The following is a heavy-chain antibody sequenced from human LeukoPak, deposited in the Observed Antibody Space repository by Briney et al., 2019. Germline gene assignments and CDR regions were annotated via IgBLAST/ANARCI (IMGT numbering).Heavy chain of an antibody. CDR3: ASASVVVPAAMYNYYYYYMDV. D-gene: IGHD2-2*01. CDR1: GGSISSYY. Sequence: PSETLSLTCTVSGGSISSYYWSWIRQPAGKGLEWIGRIYTRGSTNYNPSLKSRVTMSVDTSKNQFSLKLSYVTAADTAVYYCASASVVVPAAMYNYYYYYMDVWGKGTTVTVSS. V-gene: IGHV4-4*07. J-gene: IGHJ6*03. CDR2: IYTRGST.